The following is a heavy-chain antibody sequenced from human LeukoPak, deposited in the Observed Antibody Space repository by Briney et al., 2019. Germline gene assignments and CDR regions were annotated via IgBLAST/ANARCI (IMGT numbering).Heavy chain of an antibody. CDR3: ARVGPSSSWYNYYYYYGMDV. J-gene: IGHJ6*02. V-gene: IGHV7-4-1*01. Sequence: ASVKVSCMASGYTFTGYYMHWVRQAPGQGLEWMGWINTNTGNPTYAQGFTGRFVFSLDTSVSTAYLQICSLKAEDTAVYYCARVGPSSSWYNYYYYYGMDVWGQGTTVTVSS. CDR2: INTNTGNP. D-gene: IGHD6-13*01. CDR1: GYTFTGYY.